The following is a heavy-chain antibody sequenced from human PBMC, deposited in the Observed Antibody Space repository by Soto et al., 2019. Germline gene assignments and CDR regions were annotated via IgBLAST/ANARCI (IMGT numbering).Heavy chain of an antibody. J-gene: IGHJ4*02. CDR3: ARGLSSPSAAGV. Sequence: QLQLQESGPGLVKPSETLSLTCAVSGGSVSSGGNYWGWIRQAPGKGLEWIWSVHDTGTTHYNPSLTSRVTISGDTSKNQFSLNVNSVTAADTAVYYCARGLSSPSAAGVWGQGTLVTVSS. D-gene: IGHD6-6*01. V-gene: IGHV4-39*01. CDR1: GGSVSSGGNY. CDR2: VHDTGTT.